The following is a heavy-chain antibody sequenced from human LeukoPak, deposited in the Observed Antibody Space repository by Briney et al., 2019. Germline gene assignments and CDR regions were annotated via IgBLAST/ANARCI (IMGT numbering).Heavy chain of an antibody. Sequence: GGSLRLSCAASGFTFSSYGMSWVRLAPGKGLEWVATISGSGYNTYYADSVKGRFTISRDNSANTLFLHMSSLRAEDTALYYCAKHSGSYFIYYVDSWGQGTLVTVSS. V-gene: IGHV3-23*01. CDR2: ISGSGYNT. CDR3: AKHSGSYFIYYVDS. CDR1: GFTFSSYG. D-gene: IGHD1-26*01. J-gene: IGHJ4*02.